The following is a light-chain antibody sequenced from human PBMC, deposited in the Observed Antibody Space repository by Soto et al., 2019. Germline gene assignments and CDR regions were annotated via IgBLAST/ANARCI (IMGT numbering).Light chain of an antibody. CDR2: GAI. CDR1: ESVSSGY. CDR3: HQYGSSPPS. J-gene: IGKJ2*01. V-gene: IGKV3-20*01. Sequence: EIVLTQSPGTLSLSPGERVTLSCRASESVSSGYVGWYQQKPGQAPRLVIFGAIGRATGIPDRFRGSGSGTDFTLTISSLEPEDLAVYYCHQYGSSPPSFGQGTKLEIK.